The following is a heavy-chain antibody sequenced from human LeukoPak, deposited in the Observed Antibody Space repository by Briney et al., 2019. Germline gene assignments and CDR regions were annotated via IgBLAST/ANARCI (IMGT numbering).Heavy chain of an antibody. CDR2: IYYSGST. Sequence: SETLSLTCTVSGGSISSYYWSRIRQPPGKGLEWIGYIYYSGSTNYNPSLKSRVTISVATSKNQFSLKLSSVTAADTAVYYCAREDSSGYYEPFDYWGQGTLVTVSS. CDR1: GGSISSYY. D-gene: IGHD3-22*01. V-gene: IGHV4-59*01. J-gene: IGHJ4*02. CDR3: AREDSSGYYEPFDY.